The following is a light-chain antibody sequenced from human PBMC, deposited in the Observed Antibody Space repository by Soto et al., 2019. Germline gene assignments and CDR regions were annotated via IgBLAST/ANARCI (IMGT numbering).Light chain of an antibody. J-gene: IGKJ2*01. V-gene: IGKV3-20*01. CDR1: QSINSSY. Sequence: LTQSPGTLSLSPGERATISCRASQSINSSYLAWYQHKPGQAPRLLFYGASSRATGIPHRFSGSASGTDFTVTISRLEPEDCGVYYCQQYGGSPPYTFGQGTRLEIK. CDR2: GAS. CDR3: QQYGGSPPYT.